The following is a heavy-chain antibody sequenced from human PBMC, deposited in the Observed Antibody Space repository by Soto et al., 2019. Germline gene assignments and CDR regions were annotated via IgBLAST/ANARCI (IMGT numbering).Heavy chain of an antibody. V-gene: IGHV3-23*01. Sequence: EVLLLESGGGLVQPGGSLRLSCEASGFSFSSFAMNWVRQAPGKGLEWVSAIGDSGASTYYADSVKGRFTISRDNSRNTLSLQLTSLRAEATSVYYCAKGVELDVWGNGTTVTVSS. D-gene: IGHD1-26*01. CDR2: IGDSGAST. CDR1: GFSFSSFA. J-gene: IGHJ6*04. CDR3: AKGVELDV.